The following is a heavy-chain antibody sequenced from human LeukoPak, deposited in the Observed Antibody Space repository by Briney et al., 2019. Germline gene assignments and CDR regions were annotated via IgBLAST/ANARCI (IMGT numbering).Heavy chain of an antibody. CDR3: ARGGYYYFLDV. V-gene: IGHV3-48*04. CDR1: GFTFSSYS. J-gene: IGHJ6*03. Sequence: PGGSLRLSCAASGFTFSSYSMYWVRQAPGRGLEWVSYISSSSSTIYYADSVKGRFTISRDNAKSSLYLQMNSLRAEDTAVYYCARGGYYYFLDVWGKGTTVTVSS. CDR2: ISSSSSTI.